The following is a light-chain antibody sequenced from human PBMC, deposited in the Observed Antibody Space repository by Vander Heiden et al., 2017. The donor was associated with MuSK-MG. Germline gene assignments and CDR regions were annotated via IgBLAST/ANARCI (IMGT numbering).Light chain of an antibody. CDR1: PGIRND. V-gene: IGKV1-6*01. CDR2: SAS. J-gene: IGKJ1*01. Sequence: AIQVTQSPSSLSASVGDSVTITCRASPGIRNDLAWYQQKPGKAPKLLIYSASTLQSGVPSRFSGSGSGTEFALTISSLQPEDFATYYCRQYVNYPWTFGQGTKVEIK. CDR3: RQYVNYPWT.